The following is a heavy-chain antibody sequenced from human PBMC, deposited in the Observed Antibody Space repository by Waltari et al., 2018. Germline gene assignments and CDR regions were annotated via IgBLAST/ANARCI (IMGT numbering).Heavy chain of an antibody. V-gene: IGHV3-23*03. CDR3: ARFGLALDL. Sequence: EVQLLESGGGLVQPVGSLRLSCAASTFTVTKHAMSWVRQAPGKGVEWVSVIYSGGRTDFGDSVKCRFTMSRDDSKNTVYLQMNSLRPEDTALYYCARFGLALDLWGQGTMVTVSS. CDR2: IYSGGRT. J-gene: IGHJ3*01. D-gene: IGHD3-16*01. CDR1: TFTVTKHA.